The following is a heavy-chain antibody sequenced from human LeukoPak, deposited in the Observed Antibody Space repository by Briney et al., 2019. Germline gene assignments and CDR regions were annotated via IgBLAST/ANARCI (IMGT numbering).Heavy chain of an antibody. D-gene: IGHD1-20*01. CDR1: GYSIGSGYY. J-gene: IGHJ4*02. Sequence: SETLSLTCTVSGYSIGSGYYWGWIRQPPGKGLEWIGSIYHSGSTYYNPSLKSRVTISVDTSKNQFSLKLSSVTAADTAVYYCARRITGTTSDSFDYWGQGTLVTVSS. CDR2: IYHSGST. CDR3: ARRITGTTSDSFDY. V-gene: IGHV4-38-2*02.